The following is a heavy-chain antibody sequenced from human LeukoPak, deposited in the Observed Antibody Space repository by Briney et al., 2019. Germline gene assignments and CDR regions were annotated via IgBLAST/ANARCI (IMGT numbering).Heavy chain of an antibody. CDR1: GGSISSSSYY. J-gene: IGHJ5*02. V-gene: IGHV4-39*07. CDR3: ARFSSNNWFDP. Sequence: SETLSLTCTVSGGSISSSSYYWGWIRQPPGKGLDWIGSIYYSGSTYYNPSLKSRVTISVDTSKNQFSLKLTSVTAADTAVYYCARFSSNNWFDPWGQGTLVTVSS. D-gene: IGHD3-10*01. CDR2: IYYSGST.